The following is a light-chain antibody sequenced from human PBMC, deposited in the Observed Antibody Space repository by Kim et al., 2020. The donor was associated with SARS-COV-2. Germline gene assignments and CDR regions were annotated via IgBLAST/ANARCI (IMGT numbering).Light chain of an antibody. V-gene: IGKV3-15*01. CDR1: QSVNSN. CDR3: QQFNNWPLYS. J-gene: IGKJ2*03. Sequence: VSPGESATLSCRASQSVNSNLGWYQQKPGQAPRLLIYGASTRAPGVPARFSGSGSGTEFTLTISSLQSEDFAVYYCQQFNNWPLYSFGQGTKLEI. CDR2: GAS.